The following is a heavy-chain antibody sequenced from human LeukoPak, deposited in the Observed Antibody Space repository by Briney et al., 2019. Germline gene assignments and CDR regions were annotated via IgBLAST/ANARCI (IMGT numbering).Heavy chain of an antibody. Sequence: PGGSLRLSCAASGFTFSSYGMSWVRQAPGKGLEWVSAISGSGGSTNYADSVKGRFTISRDNSKNTLYLQMNSLRAEDTAVYYCARDSNGGVVAATYYFDYWGQGTLVTVSS. J-gene: IGHJ4*02. D-gene: IGHD2-15*01. CDR1: GFTFSSYG. CDR2: ISGSGGST. CDR3: ARDSNGGVVAATYYFDY. V-gene: IGHV3-23*01.